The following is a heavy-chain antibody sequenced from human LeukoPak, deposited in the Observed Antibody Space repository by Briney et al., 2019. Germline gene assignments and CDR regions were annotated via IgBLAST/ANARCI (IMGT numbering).Heavy chain of an antibody. CDR2: IRYDGSNK. D-gene: IGHD3-22*01. CDR3: AKDTYYYDSSAYLGSDY. Sequence: PGGSLRPSCAASGFTFSSYGMHWVRQAPGKGLEWVAFIRYDGSNKYYADSVKGRFTISRDNSKNTLYLQMNSLRAEDTAVYYCAKDTYYYDSSAYLGSDYWGQGTLVTVSS. V-gene: IGHV3-30*02. J-gene: IGHJ4*02. CDR1: GFTFSSYG.